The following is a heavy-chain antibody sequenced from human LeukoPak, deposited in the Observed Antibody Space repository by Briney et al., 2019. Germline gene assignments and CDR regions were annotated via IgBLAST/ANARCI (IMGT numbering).Heavy chain of an antibody. CDR1: GGSVRRGNYC. CDR2: IYTSGTT. Sequence: SETLSLTCTVSGGSVRRGNYCWTWIRQPAGSGLEWIGRIYTSGTTDYNPSLRTRVTISVDASRNQFSLNLSSVTAADTAVYYCARWSGSVTARNYYYYMDDWGEGTTVTVSS. V-gene: IGHV4-61*02. CDR3: ARWSGSVTARNYYYYMDD. D-gene: IGHD6-6*01. J-gene: IGHJ6*03.